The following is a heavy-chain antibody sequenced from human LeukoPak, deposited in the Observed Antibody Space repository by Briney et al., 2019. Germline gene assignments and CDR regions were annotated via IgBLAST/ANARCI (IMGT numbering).Heavy chain of an antibody. CDR3: ARSMQLVLNGGGNWFDP. Sequence: SETLSLTCTVSGGSISSTSYYWGWIRQPPGKGLEWIGSIYYRGSTYYNPSLKSRVTISVDTSKNQFSLKLSSVTAADTAVYYCARSMQLVLNGGGNWFDPWGQGTLVTVSS. V-gene: IGHV4-39*01. D-gene: IGHD6-6*01. CDR1: GGSISSTSYY. J-gene: IGHJ5*02. CDR2: IYYRGST.